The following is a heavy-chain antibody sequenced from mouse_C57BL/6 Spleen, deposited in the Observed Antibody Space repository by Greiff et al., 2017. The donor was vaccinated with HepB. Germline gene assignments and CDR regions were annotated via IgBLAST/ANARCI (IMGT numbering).Heavy chain of an antibody. D-gene: IGHD2-5*01. CDR1: GYTFTDYN. CDR2: INPNNGGT. CDR3: ARSYSNYLFAY. Sequence: EVQLQQSGPELVKPGASVKIPCKASGYTFTDYNMDWVKQSHGKSLEWIGDINPNNGGTIYNQKFKGKATFTVDKSSSTAYMELRSLTSEDTAVYYCARSYSNYLFAYWGQGTLVTVSA. V-gene: IGHV1-18*01. J-gene: IGHJ3*01.